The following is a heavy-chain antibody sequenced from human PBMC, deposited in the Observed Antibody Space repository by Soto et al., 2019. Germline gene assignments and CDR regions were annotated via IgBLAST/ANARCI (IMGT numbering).Heavy chain of an antibody. CDR2: IWYDGSNR. J-gene: IGHJ4*02. CDR1: GFTISTHG. Sequence: QVQLVESGGGVVQPGTSLRLSCAASGFTISTHGMHWVRQAPGKGLVWVANIWYDGSNRFYADSVKGRFTISKDKSKNTLYLPMSSLRAEDTDVYYCAAATTWNFHFHYWGQGTQVTVSP. V-gene: IGHV3-33*01. CDR3: AAATTWNFHFHY. D-gene: IGHD1-7*01.